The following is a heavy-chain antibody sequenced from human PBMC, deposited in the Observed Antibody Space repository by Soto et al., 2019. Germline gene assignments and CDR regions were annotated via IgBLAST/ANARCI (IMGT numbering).Heavy chain of an antibody. D-gene: IGHD6-19*01. CDR1: GFTFSSYA. V-gene: IGHV3-23*01. J-gene: IGHJ5*02. CDR2: ISGSGGST. CDR3: AKAQRVTVARGWNWFDP. Sequence: HPGGSLRLSCAASGFTFSSYAMSWVRQAPGKGLEWVSAISGSGGSTYYADSVKGRFTISRDNSKNTLYLQMNSLRAEDTAVYYCAKAQRVTVARGWNWFDPWGQGTLVTVSS.